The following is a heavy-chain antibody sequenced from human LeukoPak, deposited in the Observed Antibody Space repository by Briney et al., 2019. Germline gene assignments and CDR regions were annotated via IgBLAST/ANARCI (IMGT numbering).Heavy chain of an antibody. D-gene: IGHD3-10*01. Sequence: GESLKISCEASGYSFTTYWIGWVRQMPGKGLEWMGIIYPGDSDTRYSPSFQGQVTISADKSISTAYLQWSSLKASDTAMYYGARQHGSGSYYSRAIDYWGQGTLVTVSS. V-gene: IGHV5-51*01. CDR2: IYPGDSDT. CDR1: GYSFTTYW. CDR3: ARQHGSGSYYSRAIDY. J-gene: IGHJ4*02.